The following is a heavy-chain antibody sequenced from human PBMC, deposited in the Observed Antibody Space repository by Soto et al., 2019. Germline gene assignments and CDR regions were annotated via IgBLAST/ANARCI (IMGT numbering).Heavy chain of an antibody. CDR3: ARESNYAPTVMVTYYYYGMDV. J-gene: IGHJ6*02. CDR1: GYTFTSYY. V-gene: IGHV1-46*01. D-gene: IGHD5-18*01. Sequence: QVQLVQSGAEVKKPGASVKVSCKASGYTFTSYYMHWVRQAPGQGLEWMGIINPSGGSTSYAQKCRGRVTMTRDTSTSTVDMELSSLSSEDTAVYYCARESNYAPTVMVTYYYYGMDVWGQGTTVTVSS. CDR2: INPSGGST.